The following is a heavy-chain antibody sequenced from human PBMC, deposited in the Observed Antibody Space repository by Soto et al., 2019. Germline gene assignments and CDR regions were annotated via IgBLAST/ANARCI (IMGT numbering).Heavy chain of an antibody. D-gene: IGHD3-3*01. Sequence: QVQLQESGPGLVKPSQTLSLTCTVSGGSISSGGYYWSWIRQHPGKGLEWIGYIYYSGSTYYNPSLKSRVTISVDTSKNQFSLKLSSVTAADTAVYYCARGHKGITIFGVVIGWFDPWGQGTLVTVSS. CDR3: ARGHKGITIFGVVIGWFDP. J-gene: IGHJ5*02. CDR1: GGSISSGGYY. V-gene: IGHV4-31*03. CDR2: IYYSGST.